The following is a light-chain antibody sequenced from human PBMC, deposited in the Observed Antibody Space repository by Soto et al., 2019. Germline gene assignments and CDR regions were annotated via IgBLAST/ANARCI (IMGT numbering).Light chain of an antibody. V-gene: IGKV3-20*01. J-gene: IGKJ1*01. CDR2: GAS. Sequence: EIVFTQSPGTLSLSPGERATLSCRASQSVSSSYLAWCQQKPGQAPRLLIYGASSRATGIPERFGGSGAGPACTRTISRLEPEDFQVDDCRQYGGSTETFGRGTKVDIK. CDR3: RQYGGSTET. CDR1: QSVSSSY.